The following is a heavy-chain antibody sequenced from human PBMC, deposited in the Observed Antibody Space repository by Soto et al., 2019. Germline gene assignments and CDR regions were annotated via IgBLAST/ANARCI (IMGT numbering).Heavy chain of an antibody. V-gene: IGHV3-7*01. CDR3: VRDWSTFWGMDV. Sequence: GSLRLSCAASGFTFSTYWMNWVRQAPGKGLEWVANIKQDGSEKYYVDSVKGRFAISRDNAKDSLFLQMNNLRAEDTAVYYCVRDWSTFWGMDVWGQGTTVTVSS. CDR1: GFTFSTYW. CDR2: IKQDGSEK. J-gene: IGHJ6*02.